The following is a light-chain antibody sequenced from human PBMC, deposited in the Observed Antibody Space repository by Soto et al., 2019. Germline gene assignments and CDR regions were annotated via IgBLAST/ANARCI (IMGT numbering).Light chain of an antibody. J-gene: IGKJ5*01. CDR3: QQYNNWPPIT. CDR1: RSISTN. V-gene: IGKV3-15*01. Sequence: IVMTQSPPTLSVSPGERATLSCRASRSISTNVAWYQHKSGQAPRLLIYSASTRATGIPTRFSGSGSGTEFTLTISSLQSEDFGIYYCQQYNNWPPITFGGGTRLEI. CDR2: SAS.